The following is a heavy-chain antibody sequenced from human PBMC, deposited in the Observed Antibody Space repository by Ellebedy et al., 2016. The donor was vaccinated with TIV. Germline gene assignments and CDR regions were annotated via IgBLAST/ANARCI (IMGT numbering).Heavy chain of an antibody. J-gene: IGHJ5*02. D-gene: IGHD4-23*01. V-gene: IGHV4-34*01. CDR3: AALGATVADA. Sequence: SETLSLXCSVSHGSFSGYHWSWVRQPPGKGLEWIGNINHFGFTNYNPSLESRLTILVDTSKNQFSLKLTSVTAADMAVYYCAALGATVADAWGQGTLVIVSS. CDR1: HGSFSGYH. CDR2: INHFGFT.